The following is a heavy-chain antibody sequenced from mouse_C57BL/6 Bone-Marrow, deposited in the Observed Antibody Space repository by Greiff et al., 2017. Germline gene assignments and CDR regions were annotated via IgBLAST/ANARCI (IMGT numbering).Heavy chain of an antibody. CDR2: IDPETGGT. CDR1: GYTFTDYE. J-gene: IGHJ3*01. V-gene: IGHV1-15*01. Sequence: VQLQQSGAELVRPGASVTLSCKASGYTFTDYEMHWVKQTPVHGLEWIGAIDPETGGTAYNQKFKCKAILTADKSSSTAYMELRHLTSEDSAVYYCTRSYCYGSSQFAYWGQGTLVTVSA. CDR3: TRSYCYGSSQFAY. D-gene: IGHD1-1*01.